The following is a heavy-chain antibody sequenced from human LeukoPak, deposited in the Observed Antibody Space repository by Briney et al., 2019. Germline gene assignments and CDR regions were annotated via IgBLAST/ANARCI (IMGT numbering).Heavy chain of an antibody. V-gene: IGHV4-59*01. Sequence: KPSEPLSLTCTVSGGSISSYYWSWIRQPPGKGLEWIGYISKSGNTNYSPSLKSRVTILGDTSKNQFFLRLTSVTAADTAVYYCARARYVNSFYAFDIWGQGTMVTVSS. CDR2: ISKSGNT. CDR1: GGSISSYY. D-gene: IGHD3-9*01. CDR3: ARARYVNSFYAFDI. J-gene: IGHJ3*02.